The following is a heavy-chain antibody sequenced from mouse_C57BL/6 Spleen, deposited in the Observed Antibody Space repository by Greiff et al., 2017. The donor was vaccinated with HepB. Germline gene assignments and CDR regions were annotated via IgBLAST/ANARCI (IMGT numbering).Heavy chain of an antibody. V-gene: IGHV6-3*01. Sequence: EVKLMESGGGLVQPGGSMKLSCVASGFTFSNYWMNWVRQSPEKGLEWVAQIRLKSDNYATHYAESVKGRFTISRDDSKSSVYLQMNNLRAEDTGIYYCTGPLYYYGTWFAYWGQGTLVTVSA. CDR3: TGPLYYYGTWFAY. CDR1: GFTFSNYW. CDR2: IRLKSDNYAT. D-gene: IGHD1-1*01. J-gene: IGHJ3*01.